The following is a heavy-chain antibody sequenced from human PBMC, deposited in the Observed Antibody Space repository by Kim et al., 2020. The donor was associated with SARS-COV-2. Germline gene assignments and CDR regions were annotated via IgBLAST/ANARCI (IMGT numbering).Heavy chain of an antibody. CDR2: ISRSGDST. V-gene: IGHV3-20*01. Sequence: GGSLRLSCAASGFTFDDYAMSWVRQAPGKGLEWVSGISRSGDSTGYADSVKGRFTISRDNAKNSLCLQMNSPRAEDTAVYHCARGYAVGPFDLWRQGTLVTVSS. D-gene: IGHD3-16*01. CDR3: ARGYAVGPFDL. CDR1: GFTFDDYA. J-gene: IGHJ4*02.